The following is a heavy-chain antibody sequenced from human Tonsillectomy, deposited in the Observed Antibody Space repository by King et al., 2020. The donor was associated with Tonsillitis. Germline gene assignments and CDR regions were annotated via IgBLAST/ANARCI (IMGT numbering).Heavy chain of an antibody. V-gene: IGHV4-59*08. Sequence: HVQLQESGPGLVKPSETLSLTCTVSGGSISSNYWSWIRQPPGKGLEWIGYMYDSGSTNYNPSLKSRVTISVDTSKNQFSLKLSSVTAADTAVYYCARWQHQAYLDYWGQGTLVTVSS. CDR2: MYDSGST. J-gene: IGHJ4*02. D-gene: IGHD6-13*01. CDR1: GGSISSNY. CDR3: ARWQHQAYLDY.